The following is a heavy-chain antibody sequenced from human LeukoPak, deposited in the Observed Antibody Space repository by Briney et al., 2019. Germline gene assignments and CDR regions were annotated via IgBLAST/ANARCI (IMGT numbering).Heavy chain of an antibody. J-gene: IGHJ6*02. CDR3: ARCITVYGMDV. CDR1: GDSISSYY. CDR2: IYYSGST. D-gene: IGHD3-10*01. Sequence: PSETLSLTCSVSGDSISSYYWSWIRQPPGKGLEWIGYIYYSGSTNYNPSLKSRVTISVDTSKNQFSLKPSSVTAADTAVYHCARCITVYGMDVWGQGTTVTVSS. V-gene: IGHV4-59*01.